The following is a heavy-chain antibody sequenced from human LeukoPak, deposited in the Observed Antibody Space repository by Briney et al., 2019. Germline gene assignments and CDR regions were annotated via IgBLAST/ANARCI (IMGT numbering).Heavy chain of an antibody. D-gene: IGHD2-2*01. CDR2: ISYDGSNK. V-gene: IGHV3-30*04. J-gene: IGHJ4*02. Sequence: GGSLRLSCAASGFTFSSYAMHWVRQAPGKGLEWVAVISYDGSNKYYADSVKGRFTISRDNSKNTLYLQMNSLRAEDTAVYYCAKDLSSYCSSTSCYLTGSWGQGTLVTVSS. CDR3: AKDLSSYCSSTSCYLTGS. CDR1: GFTFSSYA.